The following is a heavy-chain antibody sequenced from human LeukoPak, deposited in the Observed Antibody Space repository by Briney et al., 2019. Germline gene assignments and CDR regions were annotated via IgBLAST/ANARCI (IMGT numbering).Heavy chain of an antibody. CDR3: AKDPSCCYPSFFDY. Sequence: PGGSLRLSCAASGFTFSSYAMSWVREAPGKGREWGSAISGSGGSIYYADSVKGRFTISRDNSKNTLYLQMNSLRAEDTAVYYCAKDPSCCYPSFFDYWGQGTLVTVSS. CDR1: GFTFSSYA. V-gene: IGHV3-23*01. J-gene: IGHJ4*02. D-gene: IGHD2-2*01. CDR2: ISGSGGSI.